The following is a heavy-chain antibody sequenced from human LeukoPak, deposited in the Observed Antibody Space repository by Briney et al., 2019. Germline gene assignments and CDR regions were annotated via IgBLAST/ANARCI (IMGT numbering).Heavy chain of an antibody. CDR2: IHQEGRTK. V-gene: IGHV3-7*01. J-gene: IGHJ4*02. Sequence: GESLRLSCAASGFTFNTFWMTWLRQAPGKGLEWVANIHQEGRTKYYADSVKGRFTISRDNANNALNLQINSLRAEDTALYYCARGDGTSSGLYFHYWGQGTLVTASS. CDR1: GFTFNTFW. CDR3: ARGDGTSSGLYFHY. D-gene: IGHD6-6*01.